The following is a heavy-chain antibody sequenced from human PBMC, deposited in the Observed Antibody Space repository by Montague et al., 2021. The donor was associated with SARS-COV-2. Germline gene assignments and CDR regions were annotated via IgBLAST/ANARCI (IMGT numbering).Heavy chain of an antibody. V-gene: IGHV4-38-2*02. D-gene: IGHD3-10*01. CDR1: GASITRHYY. J-gene: IGHJ3*01. CDR2: IYHSGTT. CDR3: ARPLVRGVPKAFDF. Sequence: SETLSLTCTVSGASITRHYYWGWIRQPPGKGLEWLGNIYHSGTTFFNPSLQSRVTISVDASNNQFSLNLTSVTAADTAVYYCARPLVRGVPKAFDFWGQGALVIVSS.